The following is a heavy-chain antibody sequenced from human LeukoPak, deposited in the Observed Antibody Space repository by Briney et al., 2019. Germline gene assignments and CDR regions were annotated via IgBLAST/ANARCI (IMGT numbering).Heavy chain of an antibody. CDR3: ARDHGPGDFAD. CDR2: IYYRGST. CDR1: GGSISSHY. V-gene: IGHV4-59*11. Sequence: PSETLSLTCTVSGGSISSHYWSWIRQPPGKGLEWIGYIYYRGSTNYNPSLKSRVTISVDTSKNQFSLKLSSVTAADTAVYYCARDHGPGDFADWGQGTLVTVSS. J-gene: IGHJ4*02. D-gene: IGHD7-27*01.